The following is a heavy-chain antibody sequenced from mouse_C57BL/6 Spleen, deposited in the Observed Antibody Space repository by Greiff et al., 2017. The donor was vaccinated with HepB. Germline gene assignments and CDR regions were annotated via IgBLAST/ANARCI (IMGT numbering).Heavy chain of an antibody. Sequence: VQLVESGAELVRPGASVTLSCKASGYTFTDYEMHWVKQTPVHGLEWIGAIDPETGGTAYNQKFKGKAILTADKSSSTAYMELRSLTSEDSAVYYCTRKGNSYYFDYWGQGTTLTVSS. CDR3: TRKGNSYYFDY. V-gene: IGHV1-15*01. J-gene: IGHJ2*01. CDR2: IDPETGGT. D-gene: IGHD2-1*01. CDR1: GYTFTDYE.